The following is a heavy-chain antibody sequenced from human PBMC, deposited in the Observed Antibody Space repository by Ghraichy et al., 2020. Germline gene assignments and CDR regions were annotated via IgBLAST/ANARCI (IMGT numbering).Heavy chain of an antibody. CDR1: GFSLSKYA. CDR3: ALEKGSGDQWGLNAFDI. V-gene: IGHV3-23*01. CDR2: ISASASADKI. Sequence: GESLNISCAASGFSLSKYAMTWVRQAPGKGLEWVSAISASASADKIYYADSVKGRFTISRDNSKSTLYLEMTSLTAEDTAMYYCALEKGSGDQWGLNAFDIWGQGTMVTVSS. J-gene: IGHJ3*02. D-gene: IGHD2-21*01.